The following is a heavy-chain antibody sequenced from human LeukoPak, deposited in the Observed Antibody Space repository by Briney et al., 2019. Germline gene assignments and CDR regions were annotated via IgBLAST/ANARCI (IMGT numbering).Heavy chain of an antibody. CDR1: GDSISNYF. CDR3: SRGGRSVLMVYDSCSSGRDYFDY. D-gene: IGHD2-8*01. V-gene: IGHV4-4*07. Sequence: SETLSLTCTVSGDSISNYFWSWIRQPDGKGLEWIGRIYAGEGAKYNPSLETRVTVSVDTSKNQLSLKLRSVTAAENAVYYWSRGGRSVLMVYDSCSSGRDYFDYWGQGTLVTVSS. CDR2: IYAGEGA. J-gene: IGHJ4*02.